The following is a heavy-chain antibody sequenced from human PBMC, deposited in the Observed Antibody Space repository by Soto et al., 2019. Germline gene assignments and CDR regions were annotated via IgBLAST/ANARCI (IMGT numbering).Heavy chain of an antibody. CDR3: ARSYVEGPTGAFDI. Sequence: SVKVSCKASGGTFSSYAISWVRQAPGQGLEWMGGIIPIFGTANYAQKFQGRVTITADESTSTACMGLSSLRSEDTAVYYCARSYVEGPTGAFDIWGQGTMVTVSS. J-gene: IGHJ3*02. CDR2: IIPIFGTA. CDR1: GGTFSSYA. V-gene: IGHV1-69*13. D-gene: IGHD2-2*01.